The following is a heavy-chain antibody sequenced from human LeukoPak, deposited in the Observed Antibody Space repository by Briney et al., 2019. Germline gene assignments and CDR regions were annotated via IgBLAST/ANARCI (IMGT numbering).Heavy chain of an antibody. J-gene: IGHJ6*02. V-gene: IGHV5-51*01. CDR2: IYPGDSDT. CDR3: ARQRPPITGESYLPYGMDV. CDR1: GSSFTSYW. Sequence: GESLQISCEGSGSSFTSYWIGWVRQLPGKGLGWMGIIYPGDSDTRYSPSFQGQVTISADKSISTAYLQWSSLKASDTAMYYCARQRPPITGESYLPYGMDVWGQGTTVTVSS. D-gene: IGHD7-27*01.